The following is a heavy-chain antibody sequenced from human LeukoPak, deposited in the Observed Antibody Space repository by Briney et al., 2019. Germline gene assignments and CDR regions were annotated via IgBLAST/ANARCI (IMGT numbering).Heavy chain of an antibody. CDR2: IRSKANSYAT. CDR3: TRREPSDY. CDR1: GFTVSSNY. D-gene: IGHD1-26*01. V-gene: IGHV3-73*01. Sequence: PGGSLRLSCAASGFTVSSNYMSWVRQASGKGLEWVGRIRSKANSYATAYAASVKGRFTISRDDSKNTAYLQMNSLKTEDTAVYYCTRREPSDYWGQGTLVTVSS. J-gene: IGHJ4*02.